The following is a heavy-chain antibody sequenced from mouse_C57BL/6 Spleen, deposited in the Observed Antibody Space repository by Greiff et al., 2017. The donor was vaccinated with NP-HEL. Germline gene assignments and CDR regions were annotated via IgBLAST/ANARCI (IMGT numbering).Heavy chain of an antibody. D-gene: IGHD1-1*01. J-gene: IGHJ4*01. Sequence: VQLQESGPGLGETSQSLSITCTVSGLSLNSYAISWVRQQTGKGREWRGVIWTGGGTNYNSALKSRLSISKDNSKSQVFLKMNSLQTDDTARYYCARITTVVARAMDYWGQGTSVTVSS. CDR2: IWTGGGT. CDR1: GLSLNSYA. V-gene: IGHV2-9-1*01. CDR3: ARITTVVARAMDY.